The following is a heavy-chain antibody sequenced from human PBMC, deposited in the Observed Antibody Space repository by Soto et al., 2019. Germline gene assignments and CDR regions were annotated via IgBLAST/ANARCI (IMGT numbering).Heavy chain of an antibody. Sequence: GGSLRLSCAASGFTFSSYGMNWVRQAPGKGLEWVAVVSYDEITKYYADSVKGRFTISRDNSKNTVYLQMNSLRPEDTAVYYCAKPLGLLRRAMAQGSDYWGQGTLVTVSA. CDR3: AKPLGLLRRAMAQGSDY. J-gene: IGHJ4*02. V-gene: IGHV3-30*18. CDR2: VSYDEITK. D-gene: IGHD5-18*01. CDR1: GFTFSSYG.